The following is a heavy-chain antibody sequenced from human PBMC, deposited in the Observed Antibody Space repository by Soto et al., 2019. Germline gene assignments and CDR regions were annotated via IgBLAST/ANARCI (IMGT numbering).Heavy chain of an antibody. CDR3: VRTSLVVAAATREDY. V-gene: IGHV3-74*01. D-gene: IGHD2-15*01. J-gene: IGHJ4*02. CDR1: GFTFSSYW. Sequence: EVQLVESGGGLVQPGGSLRLSCAASGFTFSSYWMHWVRQAPGKGLLWVSRINSDGSSTSYADSVKGRFTISRDNAKNTLYLQMNSLRAEDTAVYYCVRTSLVVAAATREDYWGQGNLVTVSS. CDR2: INSDGSST.